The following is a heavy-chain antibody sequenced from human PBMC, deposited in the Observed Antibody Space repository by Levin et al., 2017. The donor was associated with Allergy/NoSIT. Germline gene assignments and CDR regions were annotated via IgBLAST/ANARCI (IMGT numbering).Heavy chain of an antibody. Sequence: GSLRLSCAVSGYSISSGYYWGWIRQPPGKGLEWIGSIYHSGSTYYNPSLKSRVTISVDTSKNQFSLKLSSVTAADTAVYYCARVRLLFPFDPWGQGTLVTVSS. D-gene: IGHD2-21*01. CDR3: ARVRLLFPFDP. J-gene: IGHJ5*02. CDR2: IYHSGST. V-gene: IGHV4-38-2*01. CDR1: GYSISSGYY.